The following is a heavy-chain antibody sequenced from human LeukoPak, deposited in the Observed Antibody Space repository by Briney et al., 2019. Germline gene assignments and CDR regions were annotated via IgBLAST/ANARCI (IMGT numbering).Heavy chain of an antibody. CDR3: ARGPETYYDFWSGYYTSGWFDP. CDR2: INRSGST. CDR1: GGSFSGYY. Sequence: SETLSLTCAVYGGSFSGYYWSWIRQPPGKGLEWIGEINRSGSTNYDPSLKSRVTISVDTSKNQFSLKLSSVTAADTAVYYCARGPETYYDFWSGYYTSGWFDPWGQGTLVTVSS. J-gene: IGHJ5*02. D-gene: IGHD3-3*01. V-gene: IGHV4-34*01.